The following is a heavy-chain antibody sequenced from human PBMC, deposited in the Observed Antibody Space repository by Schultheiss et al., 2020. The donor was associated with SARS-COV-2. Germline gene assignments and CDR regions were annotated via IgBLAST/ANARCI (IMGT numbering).Heavy chain of an antibody. D-gene: IGHD1-26*01. Sequence: GGSLRLSCAASGFTFSSYAMHWVRQAPGKGLEYVSAISSNGGSTYYADSVKGRFTISRDNAKNSLYLQMNSLRAEDTAVYYCARERWELEGLGYWGQGTLVTVSS. CDR3: ARERWELEGLGY. J-gene: IGHJ4*02. CDR2: ISSNGGST. V-gene: IGHV3-64*04. CDR1: GFTFSSYA.